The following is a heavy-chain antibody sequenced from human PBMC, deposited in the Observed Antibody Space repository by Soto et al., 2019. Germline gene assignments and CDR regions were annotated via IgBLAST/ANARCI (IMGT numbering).Heavy chain of an antibody. J-gene: IGHJ5*02. CDR3: ARGIVVVITHDWFDP. CDR1: GFTFSNYA. V-gene: IGHV3-30-3*01. D-gene: IGHD3-22*01. Sequence: QVQLVESGGGVVQPGKSLRLSCVASGFTFSNYALHWVRQAPGKGLEWLAVVSDDGSTKDYADSVKGRFTISRDNSKNTLYLQMNSLRDEDTAVYYCARGIVVVITHDWFDPWGQGTLVTVSS. CDR2: VSDDGSTK.